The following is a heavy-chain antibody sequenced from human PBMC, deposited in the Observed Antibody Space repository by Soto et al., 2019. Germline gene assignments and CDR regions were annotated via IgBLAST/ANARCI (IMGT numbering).Heavy chain of an antibody. J-gene: IGHJ4*02. CDR1: GFTFTRYS. V-gene: IGHV3-21*06. CDR3: ARESEDLTSNFDY. CDR2: ISSTTNYI. Sequence: PGGSLRLSCAASGFTFTRYSMNWVRQAPGKGLEWVSSISSTTNYIYYGDSMKGRFAISRDNAKNSLYLEMNSLRAEDTAVYYCARESEDLTSNFDYWGQGTLVTVSS.